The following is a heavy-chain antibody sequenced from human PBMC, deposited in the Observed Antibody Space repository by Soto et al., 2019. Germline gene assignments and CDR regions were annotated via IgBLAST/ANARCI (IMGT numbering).Heavy chain of an antibody. CDR1: GYTFTSYG. CDR3: ARDSSSWYSDYYFYYGMDV. D-gene: IGHD6-13*01. J-gene: IGHJ6*02. Sequence: ASVKVSCKASGYTFTSYGISWVRQAPGQGLEWMGWISAYYGNTNYAQKLQGRVTMTTDTSTSTAYMELRSLRSDDTAVYYCARDSSSWYSDYYFYYGMDVWGQGTTVTVSS. CDR2: ISAYYGNT. V-gene: IGHV1-18*04.